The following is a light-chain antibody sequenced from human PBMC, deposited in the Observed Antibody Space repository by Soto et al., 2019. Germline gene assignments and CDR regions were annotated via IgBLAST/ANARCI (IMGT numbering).Light chain of an antibody. CDR2: DVS. Sequence: QSVLTQPASVSGSPGQSITISCTGTISDVSGYNFVSWYQQYPGEAPKLMIYDVSNRPSGVSNRFSGSKSGNTASLTISGLQAEDEADYYCSSYTSSYTYVFGTGTKVTVL. V-gene: IGLV2-14*03. CDR3: SSYTSSYTYV. CDR1: ISDVSGYNF. J-gene: IGLJ1*01.